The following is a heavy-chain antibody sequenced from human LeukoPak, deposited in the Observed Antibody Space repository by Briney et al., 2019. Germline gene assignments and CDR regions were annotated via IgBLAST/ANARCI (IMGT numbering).Heavy chain of an antibody. V-gene: IGHV4-59*01. D-gene: IGHD6-19*01. CDR2: IYYSGST. J-gene: IGHJ4*02. Sequence: SETLSLTCTVSGGSISSYYWSWIRQPPGKGLEWIGYIYYSGSTNYNPSLKSRVTISLDTSKNQFSLKLSSVTAADTAVYYCARGVDDSSGWHLYAYWGQGTLVTVSS. CDR1: GGSISSYY. CDR3: ARGVDDSSGWHLYAY.